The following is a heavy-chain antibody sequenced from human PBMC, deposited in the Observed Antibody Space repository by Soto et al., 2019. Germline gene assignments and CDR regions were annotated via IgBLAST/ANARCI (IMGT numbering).Heavy chain of an antibody. CDR2: INRDGSTI. CDR3: ARVADCTYSSNCNGRAAFDM. Sequence: EVQLVESGGGLAQPGGSLRLSCAASGFTLSSHWMHWVRQAPGKGLVWVSRINRDGSTINYDDSVRGRYTISRDNAKNTLSLQMNSLRAEDRAVYYCARVADCTYSSNCNGRAAFDMWGQGTMVTVSS. V-gene: IGHV3-74*01. D-gene: IGHD6-13*01. CDR1: GFTLSSHW. J-gene: IGHJ3*02.